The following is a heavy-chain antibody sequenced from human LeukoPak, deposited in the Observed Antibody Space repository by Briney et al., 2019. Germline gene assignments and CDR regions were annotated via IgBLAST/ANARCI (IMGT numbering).Heavy chain of an antibody. CDR3: ARDRAWEAGFDY. CDR1: GFTFSSYS. D-gene: IGHD1-26*01. J-gene: IGHJ4*02. Sequence: GGSLRLSCAASGFTFSSYSMNWVRQAPGKGLEWVSSISSSSSYIYYADSVKGRFTISRDNAKNSLYLQMNSLRAEDTAVYYCARDRAWEAGFDYWGQGTLVTVSS. V-gene: IGHV3-21*01. CDR2: ISSSSSYI.